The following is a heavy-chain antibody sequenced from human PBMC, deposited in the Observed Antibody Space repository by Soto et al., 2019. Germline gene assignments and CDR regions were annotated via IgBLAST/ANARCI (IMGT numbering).Heavy chain of an antibody. CDR1: GYTFTSYY. D-gene: IGHD6-19*01. J-gene: IGHJ6*02. CDR2: INPSGGST. Sequence: ASVKVSCKASGYTFTSYYMHWVRQAPGQGLEWMGIINPSGGSTSYAQKFQGGVTMTRDTSTSTVYMELSSLRSEDTAVYYCAREGIAVAAPGYYYYGMDVWGQGTTVTAP. CDR3: AREGIAVAAPGYYYYGMDV. V-gene: IGHV1-46*01.